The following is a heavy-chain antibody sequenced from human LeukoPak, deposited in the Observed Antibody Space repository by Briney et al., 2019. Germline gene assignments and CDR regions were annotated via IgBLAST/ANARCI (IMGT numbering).Heavy chain of an antibody. D-gene: IGHD6-19*01. J-gene: IGHJ4*02. CDR2: ISGSGTTT. CDR3: AKDHLPGIVVADRDY. CDR1: GFTFNRYG. Sequence: GSLRLSCAASGFTFNRYGMSWVRQAPGKGLEWVSAISGSGTTTYYADSVKGRFTISRDNSKNTLYLQINSLRAEDTAVYYCAKDHLPGIVVADRDYWGQGTLVTVSS. V-gene: IGHV3-23*01.